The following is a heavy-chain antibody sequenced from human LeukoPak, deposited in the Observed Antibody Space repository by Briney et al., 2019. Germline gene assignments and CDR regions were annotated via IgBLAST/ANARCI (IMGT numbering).Heavy chain of an antibody. Sequence: PSETLSLTCAVYGGSFSGYYWSWIRQPPGKGLEWIGEIDHSGSTNYNPSLKSRVTISVDTSKNQFYLKLSSLTAADTAVYYCARRDDSSGYHKIFDYWGPGTLVTVSS. D-gene: IGHD3-22*01. CDR3: ARRDDSSGYHKIFDY. CDR1: GGSFSGYY. J-gene: IGHJ4*02. CDR2: IDHSGST. V-gene: IGHV4-34*01.